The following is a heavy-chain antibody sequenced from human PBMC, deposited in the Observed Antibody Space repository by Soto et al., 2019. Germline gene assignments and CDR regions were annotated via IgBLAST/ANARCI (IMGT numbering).Heavy chain of an antibody. CDR2: IYYSGST. J-gene: IGHJ6*02. D-gene: IGHD3-3*01. CDR3: ARGGNDFWSGLYYYYYYGMDV. CDR1: GGSISSYY. Sequence: ETLSLTCTVSGGSISSYYWSWIRQPPGKGLEWIGYIYYSGSTNYNPSLKSRVTISVDTSKNQFSLKLSSVTAADTAVYYCARGGNDFWSGLYYYYYYGMDVWGQGTTVTVSS. V-gene: IGHV4-59*01.